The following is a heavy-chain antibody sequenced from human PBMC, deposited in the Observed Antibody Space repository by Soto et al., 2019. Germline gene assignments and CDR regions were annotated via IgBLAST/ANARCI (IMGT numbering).Heavy chain of an antibody. CDR1: GSGFKTYT. J-gene: IGHJ4*02. V-gene: IGHV1-69*13. Sequence: SVKVSCKASGSGFKTYTINWLRQAPGQGLEWMGGITPIFGTANYAQKFQGKVTITADAATTSVYMEMSSLRSEDAAMYYCARHLGATTGHDSWGQGTRVTVSS. CDR2: ITPIFGTA. D-gene: IGHD1-26*01. CDR3: ARHLGATTGHDS.